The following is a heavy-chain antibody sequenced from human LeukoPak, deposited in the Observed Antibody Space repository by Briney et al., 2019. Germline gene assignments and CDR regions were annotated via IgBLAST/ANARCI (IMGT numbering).Heavy chain of an antibody. V-gene: IGHV4-31*03. D-gene: IGHD4-17*01. J-gene: IGHJ6*02. CDR2: IFYSGST. CDR1: GASISSGGYY. Sequence: PSQALSLTCTVSGASISSGGYYWSWIRQHPGKGLEWIGYIFYSGSTYYNPSLKSRVTISVDTSKNQSSLKLNSVTAADTAVYYCARFLRTSLDVWGQGTTVTVSS. CDR3: ARFLRTSLDV.